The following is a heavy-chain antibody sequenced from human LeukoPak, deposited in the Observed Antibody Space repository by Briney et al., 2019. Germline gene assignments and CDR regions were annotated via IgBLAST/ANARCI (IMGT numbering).Heavy chain of an antibody. CDR3: ARPSSSSWYDPYYFDY. CDR1: GYSFTSYW. J-gene: IGHJ4*02. D-gene: IGHD6-13*01. V-gene: IGHV5-51*01. Sequence: GESLKISCKGSGYSFTSYWIGWVRQMPGKGLEWMGIIYPGDSDTRYSPSFQGQVTISADKSISTAYLQWSSLKASDTAMYYCARPSSSSWYDPYYFDYWGQGTLVTVSS. CDR2: IYPGDSDT.